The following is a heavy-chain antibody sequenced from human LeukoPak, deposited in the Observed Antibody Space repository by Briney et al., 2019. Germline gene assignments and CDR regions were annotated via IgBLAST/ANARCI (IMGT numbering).Heavy chain of an antibody. CDR1: GFTFSNDW. D-gene: IGHD3-3*01. CDR3: TRDRYYDFWSGYYRAFGI. CDR2: IKSKTDGGTT. Sequence: GGSLRLSCAASGFTFSNDWMSWVRQAPGKGLEWVGRIKSKTDGGTTDYAAPVKGRFTISRDDSKNTLYLQMNSLKTEDTAVYYCTRDRYYDFWSGYYRAFGIWGQGTMVTVSS. V-gene: IGHV3-15*01. J-gene: IGHJ3*02.